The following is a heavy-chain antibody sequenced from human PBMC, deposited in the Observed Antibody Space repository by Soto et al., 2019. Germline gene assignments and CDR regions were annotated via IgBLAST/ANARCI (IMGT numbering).Heavy chain of an antibody. D-gene: IGHD2-2*01. CDR2: IIPIFGTA. CDR1: GGTFSSYA. Sequence: QVQLVQSGAEVKKPGSSVKVSCKASGGTFSSYAISWVRQAPGQGLEWMGGIIPIFGTANYAQKFQGRVTITADESTSTAYMGLGSLRSEDTAVYYCARESKVHCSSTSCYSRRFDPWGQGTLVTVSS. V-gene: IGHV1-69*01. J-gene: IGHJ5*02. CDR3: ARESKVHCSSTSCYSRRFDP.